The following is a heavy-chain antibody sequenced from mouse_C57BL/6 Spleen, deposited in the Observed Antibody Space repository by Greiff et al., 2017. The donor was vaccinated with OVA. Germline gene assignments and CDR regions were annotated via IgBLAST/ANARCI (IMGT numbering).Heavy chain of an antibody. CDR2: IDPSDSYS. D-gene: IGHD1-1*01. CDR1: GYTFTSYW. Sequence: VQLQQPGAELVKPGASVKLSCKASGYTFTSYWMQWVKQRPGQGLEWIGEIDPSDSYSNYNQKFKGKATLTVDTSSSTAYMQLSSLTSEDSAIYYCALYGSSLFDYWGQGTTLTVSS. J-gene: IGHJ2*01. CDR3: ALYGSSLFDY. V-gene: IGHV1-50*01.